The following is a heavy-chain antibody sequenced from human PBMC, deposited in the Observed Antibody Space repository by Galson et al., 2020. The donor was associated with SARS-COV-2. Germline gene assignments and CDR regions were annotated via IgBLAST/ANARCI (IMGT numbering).Heavy chain of an antibody. CDR2: INHSGST. CDR1: GGSFSGFH. D-gene: IGHD3-3*01. Sequence: SETLSLTCAVYGGSFSGFHWSWIRQPPGKGLEWIGEINHSGSTNYNPSLERRVTMSVDTYKNQFSLKLRSVTAADTGVYYCARGRFFEWLFRKGHYYMDVWGKGTTVTVSS. J-gene: IGHJ6*03. CDR3: ARGRFFEWLFRKGHYYMDV. V-gene: IGHV4-34*01.